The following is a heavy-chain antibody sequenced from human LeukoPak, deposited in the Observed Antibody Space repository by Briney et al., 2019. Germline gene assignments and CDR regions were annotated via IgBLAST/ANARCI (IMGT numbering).Heavy chain of an antibody. CDR3: ARGRRDGYNYRGSSATFLY. J-gene: IGHJ4*02. CDR1: GGTFSSYA. CDR2: IIHILGIA. Sequence: SVKVSCKASGGTFSSYAISWVRQARGQGLEWMGRIIHILGIANYAQKFQGRVTITADKSTSTAYMELSSLRSEDTAVYYCARGRRDGYNYRGSSATFLYWGQGTLVTVSS. V-gene: IGHV1-69*04. D-gene: IGHD5-24*01.